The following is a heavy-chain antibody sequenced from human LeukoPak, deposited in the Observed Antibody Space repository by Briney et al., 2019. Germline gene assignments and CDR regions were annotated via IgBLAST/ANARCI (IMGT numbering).Heavy chain of an antibody. CDR1: GYTFTNYP. J-gene: IGHJ4*02. Sequence: GGSVQVSSKASGYTFTNYPMIWVRQAPGQGLEWMGWINTNTGSPTYVQGLTGRFVFSLDTSLSTAYVPITSLQAEDTAMYYCARGGYSRGQGSPFDYWGQGTLVTVSS. D-gene: IGHD6-25*01. CDR2: INTNTGSP. V-gene: IGHV7-4-1*02. CDR3: ARGGYSRGQGSPFDY.